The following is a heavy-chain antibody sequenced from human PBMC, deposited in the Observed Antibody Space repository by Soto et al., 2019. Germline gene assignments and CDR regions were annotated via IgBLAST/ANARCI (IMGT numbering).Heavy chain of an antibody. CDR3: ARDGAAAGLYLDN. J-gene: IGHJ4*02. D-gene: IGHD6-25*01. Sequence: GGSLRLSCAASGFIFRSYWMSWVRQAPGKGLEWVANINQDGSEKYYVDSVRGRFIISRDNAENSLYLQMNSLRAEDTALYYCARDGAAAGLYLDNWGQGTLVTVSS. V-gene: IGHV3-7*01. CDR2: INQDGSEK. CDR1: GFIFRSYW.